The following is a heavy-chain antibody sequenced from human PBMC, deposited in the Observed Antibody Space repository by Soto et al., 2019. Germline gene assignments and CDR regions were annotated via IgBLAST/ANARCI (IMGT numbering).Heavy chain of an antibody. CDR2: IWYDGSNK. D-gene: IGHD5-12*01. J-gene: IGHJ4*02. Sequence: PGGSLRLSCAASGFTFSSYGMHWVRQAPGKGLEWVAVIWYDGSNKYYADSVKGRFTISRDNSKNTLYLQMNSLRAEDTAVYYCARDKSGYDNPDIYFDYWGQGTLVNVS. CDR3: ARDKSGYDNPDIYFDY. V-gene: IGHV3-33*01. CDR1: GFTFSSYG.